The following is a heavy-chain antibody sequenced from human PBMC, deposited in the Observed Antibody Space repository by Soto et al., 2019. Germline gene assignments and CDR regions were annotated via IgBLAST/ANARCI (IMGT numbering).Heavy chain of an antibody. CDR3: AKDQGGTTFSYYYSGMDV. CDR1: GFTFSSYG. D-gene: IGHD1-1*01. Sequence: PGGSLRLSCAASGFTFSSYGMHWVRQAPGKGLEWVAVISYDGSNKYYADSVKGRFTISRDNSKNTLYLQMNSLRAEDTAVYYCAKDQGGTTFSYYYSGMDVWGQGTTVTVSS. J-gene: IGHJ6*02. CDR2: ISYDGSNK. V-gene: IGHV3-30*18.